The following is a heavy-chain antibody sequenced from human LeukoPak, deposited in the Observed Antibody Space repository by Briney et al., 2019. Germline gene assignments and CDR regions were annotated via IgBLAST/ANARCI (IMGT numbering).Heavy chain of an antibody. D-gene: IGHD1-1*01. Sequence: GGSLRLSCVVSGFNFDNFAMHWVRQPLGKGLEWVAVISHDGRTKYYADSMKGRFTISRDNSKNSLFVQMNSLRAEDTAVYFCAKSRSGSANWALQIFDNWGQGTLVTVSS. CDR2: ISHDGRTK. CDR3: AKSRSGSANWALQIFDN. V-gene: IGHV3-30-3*02. J-gene: IGHJ4*02. CDR1: GFNFDNFA.